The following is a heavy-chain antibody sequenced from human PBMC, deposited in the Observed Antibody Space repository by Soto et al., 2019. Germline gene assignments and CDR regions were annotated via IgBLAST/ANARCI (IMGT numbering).Heavy chain of an antibody. CDR1: GDSISSNDW. CDR3: ARALALRGVLWFDP. D-gene: IGHD3-10*01. Sequence: QVQLQESGPGLVKPSGTLSLTCAVSGDSISSNDWWSWVRESPGKGLEWIGEINQSGTTNYNPSLKSRVTMSIDKSKNQFSLKLTSVTAADTAVYHCARALALRGVLWFDPWGQGTLVTVSS. CDR2: INQSGTT. V-gene: IGHV4-4*02. J-gene: IGHJ5*02.